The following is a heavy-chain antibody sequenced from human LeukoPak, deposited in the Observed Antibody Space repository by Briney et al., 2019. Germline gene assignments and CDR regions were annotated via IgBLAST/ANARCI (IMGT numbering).Heavy chain of an antibody. CDR2: IYSSQST. CDR3: ARRRITMVRGVIKSGWEYYYYMDV. J-gene: IGHJ6*03. Sequence: SETLSLTCTVSGGSISSSGYYLGWIRQPPGKGLEWIGSIYSSQSTYHNPSLRSRVTISVDTSNNQFSLKLSSVTAADTAVYYCARRRITMVRGVIKSGWEYYYYMDVWGKGTTVTISS. CDR1: GGSISSSGYY. D-gene: IGHD3-10*01. V-gene: IGHV4-39*01.